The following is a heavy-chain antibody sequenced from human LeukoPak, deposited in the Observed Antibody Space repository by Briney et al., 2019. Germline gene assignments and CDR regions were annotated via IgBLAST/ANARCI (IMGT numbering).Heavy chain of an antibody. V-gene: IGHV3-21*01. CDR3: AGATDTSLFPFDY. J-gene: IGHJ4*02. CDR1: GFTFSSYI. D-gene: IGHD1-1*01. CDR2: ISSSSHYI. Sequence: PGGSLRLSCAASGFTFSSYIMNWVRQAPGKGLEWVSSISSSSHYIYYADSAKGRFTISRDNAKNSLFLQMNSLRAEDTAVYYCAGATDTSLFPFDYWGQGTLVTVSS.